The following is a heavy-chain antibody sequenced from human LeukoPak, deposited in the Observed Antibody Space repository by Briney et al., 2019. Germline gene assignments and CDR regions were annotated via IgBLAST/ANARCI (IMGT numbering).Heavy chain of an antibody. CDR3: AKDRITMVRGVTYGMDV. V-gene: IGHV3-23*01. CDR2: ISGSGGST. CDR1: GFTFSSYA. Sequence: PGGSLRLSCAASGFTFSSYAMSWVRQAPGKGLEWVSAISGSGGSTYYADSVKGRSTISRDNSKNTLYLQMNSLRAEDTAVYYCAKDRITMVRGVTYGMDVWGQGTTVTVSS. J-gene: IGHJ6*02. D-gene: IGHD3-10*01.